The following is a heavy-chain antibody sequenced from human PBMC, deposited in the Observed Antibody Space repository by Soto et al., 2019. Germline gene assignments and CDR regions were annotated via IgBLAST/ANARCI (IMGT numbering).Heavy chain of an antibody. Sequence: PSETLSLTCTVSGGSIGSYYWSWFRQPPGKGLEWIGYIYYSGSTNYNLSLKSRVTISVDTSKNQFSLKLSSVTAADTAVYYCARAWGYYFDFWGQGTLVTVSS. J-gene: IGHJ4*02. CDR3: ARAWGYYFDF. CDR2: IYYSGST. V-gene: IGHV4-59*01. D-gene: IGHD3-16*01. CDR1: GGSIGSYY.